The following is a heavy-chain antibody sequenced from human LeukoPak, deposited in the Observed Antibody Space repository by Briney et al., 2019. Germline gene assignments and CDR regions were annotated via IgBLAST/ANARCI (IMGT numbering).Heavy chain of an antibody. CDR1: GFTFSNYD. D-gene: IGHD3-9*01. J-gene: IGHJ4*02. Sequence: GGSLRLSCEASGFTFSNYDTHWVRQAPGKGLEWLAIVWYDGSDKYYADSVKGRFTVSRDNSKNTLYLQMNSLRADDTAVYYCARDLNREDFDYWGQGTLVAVSS. CDR2: VWYDGSDK. V-gene: IGHV3-33*01. CDR3: ARDLNREDFDY.